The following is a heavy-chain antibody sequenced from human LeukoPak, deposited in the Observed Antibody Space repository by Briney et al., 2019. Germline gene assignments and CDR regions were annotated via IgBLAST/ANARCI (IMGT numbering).Heavy chain of an antibody. CDR2: IIPILGIA. V-gene: IGHV1-69*04. Sequence: ASVKVSCKASGGTFSSYAISWVRQAPGQGLEWMGRIIPILGIANYAQKFQGRVTITADKSTSTAYMELSSLRSEDTAVYYCARSRRGSYLHDAFDIWGQGTMVTVPS. CDR1: GGTFSSYA. CDR3: ARSRRGSYLHDAFDI. D-gene: IGHD1-26*01. J-gene: IGHJ3*02.